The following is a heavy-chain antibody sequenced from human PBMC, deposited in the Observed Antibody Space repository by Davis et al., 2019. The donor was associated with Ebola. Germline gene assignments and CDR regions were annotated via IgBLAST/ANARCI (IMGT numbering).Heavy chain of an antibody. Sequence: GESLKISCKGSGYSFTSYWIGWVRQMPGKGLEWMGIIYPGDSDTRYSPSFQGQVTISADKSISTAYLQWSSLKASDTAMYYCARRSGGYDFWSGPFFWFDPGGQGTLVTVSS. V-gene: IGHV5-51*01. J-gene: IGHJ5*02. CDR3: ARRSGGYDFWSGPFFWFDP. CDR1: GYSFTSYW. CDR2: IYPGDSDT. D-gene: IGHD3-3*01.